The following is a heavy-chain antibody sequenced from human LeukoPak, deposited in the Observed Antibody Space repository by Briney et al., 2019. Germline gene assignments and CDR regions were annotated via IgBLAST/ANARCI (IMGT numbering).Heavy chain of an antibody. CDR2: ISGSGGST. D-gene: IGHD3-22*01. CDR1: GFTFSSYA. V-gene: IGHV3-23*01. Sequence: GGSLRLSCAASGFTFSSYAMSWFRQAPGKGLEWVSAISGSGGSTYYADSVKGRFTISRDNSKNTLYLQMNSLRAEDTAVYYCAKVIVVVSILGAFDIWGQGTMVTVSS. J-gene: IGHJ3*02. CDR3: AKVIVVVSILGAFDI.